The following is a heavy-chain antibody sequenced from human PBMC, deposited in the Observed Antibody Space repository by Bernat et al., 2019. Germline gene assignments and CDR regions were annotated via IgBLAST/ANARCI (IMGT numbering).Heavy chain of an antibody. CDR3: AKVVRATRTHDDFAI. CDR1: GFTFSSYA. V-gene: IGHV3-23*01. CDR2: ISGSGGST. D-gene: IGHD2-15*01. Sequence: EVQLLEAGGGLVQPGGSLRLSCAASGFTFSSYAMSWVRQAPGKGLEWGSAISGSGGSTYYADSVKGRFTISRDNSKNTRYLQMNSLRAEDTAVYYCAKVVRATRTHDDFAIWGQGKMLTLSS. J-gene: IGHJ3*02.